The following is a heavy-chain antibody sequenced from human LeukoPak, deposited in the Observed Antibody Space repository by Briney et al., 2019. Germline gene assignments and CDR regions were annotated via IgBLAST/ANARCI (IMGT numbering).Heavy chain of an antibody. CDR3: ARAPYRYYYGSGSYSTTLYFQY. CDR2: ISVDGGDI. D-gene: IGHD3-10*01. Sequence: GGSLRLSCAASRFAFHNYAMTWIRQAPERGLEWVSSISVDGGDIKYTDSAKGRFTISRDNAKNSLYLQMNSLRAEDTAVYYCARAPYRYYYGSGSYSTTLYFQYWGQGALVTVSS. CDR1: RFAFHNYA. V-gene: IGHV3-23*01. J-gene: IGHJ1*01.